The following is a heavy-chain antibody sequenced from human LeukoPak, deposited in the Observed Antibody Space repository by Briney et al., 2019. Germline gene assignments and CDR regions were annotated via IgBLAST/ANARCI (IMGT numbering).Heavy chain of an antibody. J-gene: IGHJ5*02. Sequence: SETLSLTCTVSGYSISSGYYWGWIRQPPGKGLEWIGSIYHSGSTYYNPSLKSRVTISVDTSKNQFSLKLSSATAADTAVYYCASTVGQLINWFDPWGQGTLVTVSS. CDR2: IYHSGST. CDR1: GYSISSGYY. D-gene: IGHD4-23*01. CDR3: ASTVGQLINWFDP. V-gene: IGHV4-38-2*02.